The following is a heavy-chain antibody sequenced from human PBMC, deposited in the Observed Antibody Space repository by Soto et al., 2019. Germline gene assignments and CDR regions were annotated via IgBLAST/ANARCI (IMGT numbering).Heavy chain of an antibody. Sequence: GGSLRLSCTGSGFDFGDYYMSWIRQAPGKGLEWVSYIDSGDGTIYYTDSVKGRFTISRDNAKKTVYLQMSSLRVEDTALYYCVRPYYSSSWFPFDRWGQGTLVTVSS. J-gene: IGHJ4*02. CDR3: VRPYYSSSWFPFDR. V-gene: IGHV3-11*01. CDR2: IDSGDGTI. CDR1: GFDFGDYY. D-gene: IGHD6-13*01.